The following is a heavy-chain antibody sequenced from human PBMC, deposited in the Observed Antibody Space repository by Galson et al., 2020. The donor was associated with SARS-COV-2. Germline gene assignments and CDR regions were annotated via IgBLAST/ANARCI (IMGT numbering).Heavy chain of an antibody. J-gene: IGHJ4*02. CDR2: IKQDGSEK. CDR3: ASEVYYYGSGSSGYVDY. Sequence: GGSLRLSCAASGFTFSSYWMSWVRQAPGKGLEWVANIKQDGSEKYYVDSVKGRFTISRDNAKNSLYLQMNSLRAEDTAVYYCASEVYYYGSGSSGYVDYWGQGTLVTVAS. D-gene: IGHD3-10*01. CDR1: GFTFSSYW. V-gene: IGHV3-7*03.